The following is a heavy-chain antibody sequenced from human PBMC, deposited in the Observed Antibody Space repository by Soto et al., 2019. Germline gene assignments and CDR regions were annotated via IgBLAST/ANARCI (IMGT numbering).Heavy chain of an antibody. Sequence: GGSLRLSCAASGFTFRSFTMNWVRQAPGKGLEWVSTISSNSAYIYYTDAPRGRFTISRDNAKNSLHLQMNSLRAEDTAVYYCTRDASRGSSARGWFDPWGPGTLVTVSS. CDR3: TRDASRGSSARGWFDP. J-gene: IGHJ5*02. V-gene: IGHV3-21*01. D-gene: IGHD6-13*01. CDR2: ISSNSAYI. CDR1: GFTFRSFT.